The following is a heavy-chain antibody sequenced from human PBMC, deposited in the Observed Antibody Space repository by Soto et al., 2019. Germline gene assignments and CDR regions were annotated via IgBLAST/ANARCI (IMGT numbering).Heavy chain of an antibody. D-gene: IGHD3-10*01. CDR3: ARDGYDGSGSPFPAY. Sequence: PSWTTSLPCTVSGGPMSEYFWSWIRQSPGKGLEWIGYVYYLGSTDYNPSLKSRVMISVDTSKRQFSLKLSSVTVADTAIYYCARDGYDGSGSPFPAYWGPGIQVTVS. CDR1: GGPMSEYF. CDR2: VYYLGST. J-gene: IGHJ4*02. V-gene: IGHV4-59*01.